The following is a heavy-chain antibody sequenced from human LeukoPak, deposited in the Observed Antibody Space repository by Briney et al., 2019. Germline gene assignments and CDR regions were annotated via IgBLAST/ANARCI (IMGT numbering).Heavy chain of an antibody. Sequence: PSETLSLTCAVYGGSFSGYYWSWIRQPPGEGLEWIGEINHSGSTNYNSSLKSRVTISVDTSKNQFSLKLSSVTAADTAVYYCASQLAVAGSRGSSGYFQHWGQGTLVTVSS. J-gene: IGHJ1*01. CDR2: INHSGST. V-gene: IGHV4-34*01. CDR3: ASQLAVAGSRGSSGYFQH. D-gene: IGHD6-19*01. CDR1: GGSFSGYY.